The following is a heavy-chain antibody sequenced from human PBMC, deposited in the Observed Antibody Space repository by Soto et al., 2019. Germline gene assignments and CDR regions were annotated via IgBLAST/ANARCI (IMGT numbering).Heavy chain of an antibody. CDR2: ISYDGSNK. CDR1: GFTFSSYA. J-gene: IGHJ4*02. CDR3: ARDRTHYFDY. V-gene: IGHV3-30-3*01. Sequence: QVQLVESGGGVVQPGRSLRLSCAASGFTFSSYAMHWVPQAPGKGLEWVAVISYDGSNKYYADSVKGRVTISRDNSKNTLYLQMNSLRAEDTAVYYCARDRTHYFDYWGQGTLVTVSS.